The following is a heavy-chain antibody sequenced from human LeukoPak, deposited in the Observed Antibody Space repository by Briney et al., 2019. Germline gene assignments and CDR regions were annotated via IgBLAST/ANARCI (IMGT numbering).Heavy chain of an antibody. D-gene: IGHD2-2*01. V-gene: IGHV1-18*04. J-gene: IGHJ4*02. Sequence: AAVNVSCKGSGYTFISYGISWVRQARGQGLEGMGWISTYNGNTKYAQKLQGRVTLTTDTSTRTVYMELRSLRSDDTAVYYCARARGSSSSQDYYVDYWGQGTLVTVSS. CDR3: ARARGSSSSQDYYVDY. CDR2: ISTYNGNT. CDR1: GYTFISYG.